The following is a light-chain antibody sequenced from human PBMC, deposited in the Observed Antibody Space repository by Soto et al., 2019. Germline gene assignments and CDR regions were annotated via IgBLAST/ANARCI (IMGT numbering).Light chain of an antibody. CDR2: EVS. CDR1: NSDVGGYNY. V-gene: IGLV2-14*01. CDR3: SSDTSSSTPYVV. Sequence: QSALTQPASVSGSPGQSITISCTGTNSDVGGYNYVSWYQQHPGKAPKLMIYEVSNRPSGVSNRFSGSKSGNTASLTISGLQAEDEADYYCSSDTSSSTPYVVFGGGTKLTVL. J-gene: IGLJ2*01.